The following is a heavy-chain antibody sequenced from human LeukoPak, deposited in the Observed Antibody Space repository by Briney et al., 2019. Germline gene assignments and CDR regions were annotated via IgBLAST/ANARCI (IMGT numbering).Heavy chain of an antibody. J-gene: IGHJ3*02. V-gene: IGHV1-8*01. CDR3: ARGAYYGSGSYYSAFDI. Sequence: VSVKVSCKASGYTFTSYDVNWLRQATGQGLEWMGWMNPNSGNTGYAQKFQGRVTITRNTSITTAYMELSSLRSEDTAVYYCARGAYYGSGSYYSAFDIWGQGTMVTVSS. CDR1: GYTFTSYD. D-gene: IGHD3-10*01. CDR2: MNPNSGNT.